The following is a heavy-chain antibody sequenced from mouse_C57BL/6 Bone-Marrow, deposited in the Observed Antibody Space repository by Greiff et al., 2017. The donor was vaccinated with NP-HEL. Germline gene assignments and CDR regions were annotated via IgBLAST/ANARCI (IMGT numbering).Heavy chain of an antibody. Sequence: EVKLVESGGGLVQPGGSLKLSCAASGFTFSDYYMSWVRQTPEKRLEWVAYISNGGGSTYYPDTVKGRFTSSRDNAKNTLYLQMSRLKSEDTAMYYCARPRDRYGNYYAMDYWGQGTSVTVSS. CDR1: GFTFSDYY. CDR3: ARPRDRYGNYYAMDY. J-gene: IGHJ4*01. CDR2: ISNGGGST. V-gene: IGHV5-12*01. D-gene: IGHD2-14*01.